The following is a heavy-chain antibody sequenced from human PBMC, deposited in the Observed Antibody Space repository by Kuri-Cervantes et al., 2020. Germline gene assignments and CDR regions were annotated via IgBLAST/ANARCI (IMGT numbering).Heavy chain of an antibody. CDR3: ARDSDIVVVPAANHDAFDI. CDR1: GFTFDDYA. CDR2: ISWNSGSI. D-gene: IGHD2-2*01. Sequence: SLKISCAASGFTFDDYAMHWVRQAPGKGLEWVSGISWNSGSIGYADSVKGRFTISRDNSKNTLYLQMNSLRAEDTAVYYCARDSDIVVVPAANHDAFDIWGQGTMVTVSS. J-gene: IGHJ3*02. V-gene: IGHV3-9*01.